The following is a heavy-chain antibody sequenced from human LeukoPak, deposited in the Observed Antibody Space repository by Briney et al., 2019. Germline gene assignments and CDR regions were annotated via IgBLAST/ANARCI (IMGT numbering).Heavy chain of an antibody. V-gene: IGHV4-59*08. Sequence: SDPLSLTCTVSGGSISRYYWSWLRHPPPKGLVWIGYNYNSGITNYNPALKSRVTISVDTSKNQFSLKLSSVSAADTAVYYCASGGGLKSLDYWGQGTLVTVSS. CDR1: GGSISRYY. D-gene: IGHD3-10*01. CDR3: ASGGGLKSLDY. CDR2: NYNSGIT. J-gene: IGHJ4*02.